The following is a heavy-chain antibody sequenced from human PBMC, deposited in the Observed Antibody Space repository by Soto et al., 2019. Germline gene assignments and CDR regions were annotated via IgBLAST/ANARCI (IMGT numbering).Heavy chain of an antibody. CDR2: IWYDGSNE. CDR1: GFTFSSYG. D-gene: IGHD3-3*01. Sequence: PGGSLRLSCAASGFTFSSYGMHWVRQAPGKGLQWVAVIWYDGSNEYYADSVKGRFTISRDNSKNTLYLQMNSLRAEDTAVYYCARDDLEWLLWFDPWGQGTLVTVSS. CDR3: ARDDLEWLLWFDP. J-gene: IGHJ5*02. V-gene: IGHV3-33*01.